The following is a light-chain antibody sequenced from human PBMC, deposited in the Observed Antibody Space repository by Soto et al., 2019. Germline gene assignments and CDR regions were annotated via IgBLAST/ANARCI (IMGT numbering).Light chain of an antibody. CDR2: GTS. J-gene: IGKJ1*01. V-gene: IGKV3-20*01. CDR3: QQYGNSPPWT. CDR1: QSVSSGY. Sequence: EMVLTQSPGTLSLSPGERATLSCRASQSVSSGYLAWYQQKPGQAPRPLIYGTSNRATGIPDRFSGSGSGTDFTLTIRRLEPEDSAVYYCQQYGNSPPWTFGQGTRVELK.